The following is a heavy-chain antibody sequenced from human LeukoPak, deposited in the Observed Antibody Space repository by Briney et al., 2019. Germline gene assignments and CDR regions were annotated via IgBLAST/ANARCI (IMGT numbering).Heavy chain of an antibody. Sequence: GGSLRLSCAASGFTVSSNYMSWVRQAPGKGLEWVSVIYSGGSTYYADSVKGRFTISRDNSKNTLYLQMNSLRAEDTAVYYCAAKYNWNDPTDYCDYWGQGTLVTVS. CDR1: GFTVSSNY. D-gene: IGHD1-20*01. J-gene: IGHJ4*02. CDR2: IYSGGST. CDR3: AAKYNWNDPTDYCDY. V-gene: IGHV3-66*02.